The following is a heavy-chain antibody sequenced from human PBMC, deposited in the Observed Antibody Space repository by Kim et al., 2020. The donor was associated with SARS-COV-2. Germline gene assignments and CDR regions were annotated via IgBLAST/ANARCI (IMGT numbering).Heavy chain of an antibody. V-gene: IGHV7-4-1*02. D-gene: IGHD5-12*01. CDR1: GYTFSRYA. CDR3: AVTDIVATTADYYYYGMDV. J-gene: IGHJ6*02. CDR2: INTNTGNP. Sequence: ASVKVSCKASGYTFSRYAMNWVRQAPGQGLEWMGWINTNTGNPTYAQGFTGRFVFSLDTSVSTAYLQISSLKAEDTAVYYCAVTDIVATTADYYYYGMDVWGQGTTRPVSS.